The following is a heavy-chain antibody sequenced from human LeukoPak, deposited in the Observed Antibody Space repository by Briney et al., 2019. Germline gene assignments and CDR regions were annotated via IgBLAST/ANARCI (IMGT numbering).Heavy chain of an antibody. CDR1: GGSISGYH. CDR3: ARKTYCSGGRCYGENWFDP. J-gene: IGHJ5*02. V-gene: IGHV4-59*08. Sequence: SETLSLTCTVTGGSISGYHWNWIRQSPGKGLEWIANIYYTGIAHYNPSLKSRVTTSVDTSKNEISLILSSVTAADTAVYYCARKTYCSGGRCYGENWFDPWGQGTLVTVSS. CDR2: IYYTGIA. D-gene: IGHD2-15*01.